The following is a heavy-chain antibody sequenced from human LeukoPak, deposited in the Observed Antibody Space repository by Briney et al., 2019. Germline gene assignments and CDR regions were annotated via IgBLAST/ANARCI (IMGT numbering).Heavy chain of an antibody. CDR2: MYYSGST. Sequence: SETLSLTCTASGGSISSSSYYWGWMRQPPGKGLEWIGSMYYSGSTYYNQSLKSRVTISVDTSKNQFSLKLSSVTAADTAVYYCARHGNDILAPDGFDIWGQGTMVTVSS. CDR1: GGSISSSSYY. CDR3: ARHGNDILAPDGFDI. J-gene: IGHJ3*02. D-gene: IGHD3-9*01. V-gene: IGHV4-39*01.